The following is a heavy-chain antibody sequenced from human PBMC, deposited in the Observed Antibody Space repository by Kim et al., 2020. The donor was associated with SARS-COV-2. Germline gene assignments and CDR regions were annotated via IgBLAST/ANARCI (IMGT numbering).Heavy chain of an antibody. D-gene: IGHD4-17*01. CDR2: IVYTGST. CDR3: ARFYGDFVRSCFDP. J-gene: IGHJ5*02. Sequence: SETLSLTCTVSGGSISGSSYYWGWVRQPPWKGLEWIGSIVYTGSTYYNPSLKSRVTISVDTSKNQFSLRLSSVTATDTAVYYCARFYGDFVRSCFDPWGQGTLVTVSS. CDR1: GGSISGSSYY. V-gene: IGHV4-39*01.